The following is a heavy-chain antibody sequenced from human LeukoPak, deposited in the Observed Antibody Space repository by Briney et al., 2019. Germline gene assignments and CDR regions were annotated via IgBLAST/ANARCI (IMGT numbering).Heavy chain of an antibody. J-gene: IGHJ5*02. Sequence: PGGSLRLSCAASGFTFSSYAMHWVRQAPGKGLEWVAIISYDGSNKYYADSVKGRFTISRDNSKSTLYLQMNSLRAEDTAVYYCARDRAPAPGEDWFDPWGQGTLVTVSS. CDR2: ISYDGSNK. D-gene: IGHD3-16*01. CDR1: GFTFSSYA. CDR3: ARDRAPAPGEDWFDP. V-gene: IGHV3-30-3*01.